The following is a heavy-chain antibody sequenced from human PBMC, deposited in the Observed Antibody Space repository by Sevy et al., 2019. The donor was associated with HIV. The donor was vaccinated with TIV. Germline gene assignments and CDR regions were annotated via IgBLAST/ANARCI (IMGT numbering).Heavy chain of an antibody. J-gene: IGHJ4*02. V-gene: IGHV1-18*01. CDR2: ISAYNGNT. CDR1: GYTFTSYG. Sequence: ASVKVSCKASGYTFTSYGISWVRQAPGQGLEWMAWISAYNGNTNYAQKLQGRVTMTTDTSTSTAYMELRSLRSDDTAVYYCARDFTGYCSSTSCPTTPFDYWGQGTLVTVSS. CDR3: ARDFTGYCSSTSCPTTPFDY. D-gene: IGHD2-2*01.